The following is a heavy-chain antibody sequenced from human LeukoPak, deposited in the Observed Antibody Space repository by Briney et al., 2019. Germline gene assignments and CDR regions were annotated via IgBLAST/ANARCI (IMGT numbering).Heavy chain of an antibody. CDR3: AKSFWISGWYVGFDS. Sequence: SETLSLTCSVSGGSITTGGYSWTWIRQSAEKELEWIGRISTRGSTTYNPSLESRVSISLDTSKNQFSLKLNSVTAADTAVYYCAKSFWISGWYVGFDSWGQGTLVTVSS. V-gene: IGHV4-61*02. J-gene: IGHJ4*02. CDR2: ISTRGST. D-gene: IGHD6-19*01. CDR1: GGSITTGGYS.